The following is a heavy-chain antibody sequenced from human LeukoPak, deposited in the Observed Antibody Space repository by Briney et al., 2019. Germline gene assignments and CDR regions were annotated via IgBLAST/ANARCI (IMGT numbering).Heavy chain of an antibody. CDR2: ISWNSGSI. J-gene: IGHJ4*02. Sequence: GGSLRLSCAASGFTFDDYAMHWVRQAPGKGLEWVSGISWNSGSIGYADSVKGRFTISRDNAKNSLYLQMNSLRAEDTALYYCAKDSYSSGWPIFDYWGQGTLVTVSS. CDR1: GFTFDDYA. V-gene: IGHV3-9*01. D-gene: IGHD6-19*01. CDR3: AKDSYSSGWPIFDY.